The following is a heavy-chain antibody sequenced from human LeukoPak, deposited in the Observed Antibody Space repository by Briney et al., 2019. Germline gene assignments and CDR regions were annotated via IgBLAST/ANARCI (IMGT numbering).Heavy chain of an antibody. V-gene: IGHV3-7*01. CDR2: IKQDGSEK. CDR3: ARGHATYYYDSSGYYGF. J-gene: IGHJ4*02. D-gene: IGHD3-22*01. CDR1: GFTFSSYA. Sequence: GGSLRLSCAASGFTFSSYAMSWVRQAPGKGLGWVANIKQDGSEKYYVDSVKGRFTISRDNAKNSLYLQMNSLRAEDTAVYYCARGHATYYYDSSGYYGFWGQGTLVTVSS.